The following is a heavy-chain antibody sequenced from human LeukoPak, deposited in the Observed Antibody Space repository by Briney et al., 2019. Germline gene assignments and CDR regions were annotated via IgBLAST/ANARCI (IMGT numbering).Heavy chain of an antibody. J-gene: IGHJ4*02. V-gene: IGHV4-4*02. D-gene: IGHD2-8*01. Sequence: PSGTLLPTCGVSGGSITSTIWWSWVRQPPGQGLEWTGEVSLSGLTNYNPSLSSRVIMALDTSKNHLSLHLTSVTAADTAVYYCSRENGAFSPFGYWGQGTLVTVLS. CDR2: VSLSGLT. CDR1: GGSITSTIW. CDR3: SRENGAFSPFGY.